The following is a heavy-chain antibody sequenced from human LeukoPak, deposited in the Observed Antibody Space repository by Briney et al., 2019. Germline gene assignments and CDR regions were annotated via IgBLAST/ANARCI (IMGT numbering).Heavy chain of an antibody. V-gene: IGHV3-74*01. D-gene: IGHD4-17*01. CDR1: GFTFNDYA. Sequence: GGSLRLSCAVSGFTFNDYAMHWVRQAPGKGLVWVSRINSDGSSTSYADSVKGRFTISRDNARNTLYLQMNSLRAEDTAVYYCATRGDYTYGDQPLDYYYMDVWGKGTTVTVSS. CDR3: ATRGDYTYGDQPLDYYYMDV. CDR2: INSDGSST. J-gene: IGHJ6*03.